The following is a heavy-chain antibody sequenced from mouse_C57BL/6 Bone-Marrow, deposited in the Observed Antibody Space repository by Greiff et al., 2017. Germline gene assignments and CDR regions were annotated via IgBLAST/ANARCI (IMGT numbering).Heavy chain of an antibody. CDR2: IYLGDGDT. Sequence: QVQLQQSGPELVKPGASVKISCKASGYAFRSSWMNWVKQRPGKGLEWIGRIYLGDGDTNYNGKFKGKDPLTAAKSSSTAYMQLSSLTSEDSAVYYCARQNYYDDDDYAKDYWGQGTSVTVSA. J-gene: IGHJ4*01. D-gene: IGHD2-4*01. V-gene: IGHV1-82*01. CDR1: GYAFRSSW. CDR3: ARQNYYDDDDYAKDY.